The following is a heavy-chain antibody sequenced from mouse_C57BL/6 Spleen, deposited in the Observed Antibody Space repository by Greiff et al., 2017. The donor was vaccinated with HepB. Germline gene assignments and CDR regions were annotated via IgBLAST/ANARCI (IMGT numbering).Heavy chain of an antibody. CDR3: ARIYYGSSYDYFDY. D-gene: IGHD1-1*01. CDR1: GYTFTSYG. CDR2: IYPRSGNT. Sequence: VKLQESGAELARPGASVKLSCKASGYTFTSYGISWVKQRTGQGLEWIGEIYPRSGNTYYNEKFKGKATLTADKSSSTAYMELRSLTSEDSAVYFCARIYYGSSYDYFDYWGQGTTLTVSS. J-gene: IGHJ2*01. V-gene: IGHV1-81*01.